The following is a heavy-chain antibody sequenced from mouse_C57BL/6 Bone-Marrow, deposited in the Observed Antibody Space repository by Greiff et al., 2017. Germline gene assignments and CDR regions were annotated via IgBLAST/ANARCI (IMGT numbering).Heavy chain of an antibody. CDR2: IDPANGNT. J-gene: IGHJ3*01. CDR1: GFNIKNTY. V-gene: IGHV14-3*01. Sequence: VQLKESVAELVRPGASVKLSCTASGFNIKNTYMHWVKQRPEQGLEWIGRIDPANGNTKYAPKFQGKATITADTSSNTAYLQLSSLTSEDTAIYYCARDVYYGSSYGWFAYWGQGTLVTVSA. CDR3: ARDVYYGSSYGWFAY. D-gene: IGHD1-1*01.